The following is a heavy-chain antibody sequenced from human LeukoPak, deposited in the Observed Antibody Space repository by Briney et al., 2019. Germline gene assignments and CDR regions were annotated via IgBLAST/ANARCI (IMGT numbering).Heavy chain of an antibody. CDR1: GFSFSSYA. D-gene: IGHD3-22*01. CDR2: ITTNGGST. V-gene: IGHV3-64D*06. Sequence: PGGSLRLSCRASGFSFSSYAMHWVRQAPGKRLEYVSAITTNGGSTYYADSVKGRFTISRDNSKNTLYLQMSSLAVEDTAVYYCSGYYYWGQGTLVTVSS. J-gene: IGHJ4*02. CDR3: SGYYY.